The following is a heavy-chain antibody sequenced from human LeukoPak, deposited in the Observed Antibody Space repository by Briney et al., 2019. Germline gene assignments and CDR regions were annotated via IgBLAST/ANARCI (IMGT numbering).Heavy chain of an antibody. CDR1: GGSISSYY. CDR2: ISYSGST. J-gene: IGHJ2*01. V-gene: IGHV4-59*01. CDR3: ARAHYYGSGTSRVWYFDL. Sequence: SETLSLTCAVSGGSISSYYWSWIRQPPGKGLEWIGYISYSGSTNYNPSLKSRVTISVDTSKSQFSLKLSSVTAADTAVYYCARAHYYGSGTSRVWYFDLWGRGTLVTVSS. D-gene: IGHD3-10*01.